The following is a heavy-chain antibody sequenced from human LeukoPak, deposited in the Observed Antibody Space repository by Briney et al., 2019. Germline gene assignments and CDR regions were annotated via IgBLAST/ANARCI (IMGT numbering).Heavy chain of an antibody. D-gene: IGHD5-24*01. CDR1: GFTVSSNY. CDR2: IYSGGST. J-gene: IGHJ4*02. V-gene: IGHV3-66*01. CDR3: AREGGYNSPVGY. Sequence: TGGSLRLSCAASGFTVSSNYMSWVRQAPGKGLEWVSVIYSGGSTYYADSVKGRFTISRGNSKNTLYLQMNSLRAEDTAVYYCAREGGYNSPVGYWGQGTLVTVSS.